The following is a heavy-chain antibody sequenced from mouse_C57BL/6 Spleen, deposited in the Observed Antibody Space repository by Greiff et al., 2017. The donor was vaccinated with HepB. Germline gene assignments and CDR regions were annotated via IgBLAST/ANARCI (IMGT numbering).Heavy chain of an antibody. CDR1: GYTFTDYN. CDR2: INPNNGGT. CDR3: ARERPLWDYFDY. V-gene: IGHV1-22*01. D-gene: IGHD4-1*01. Sequence: EVQLQQSGPELVKPGASVKMSCKASGYTFTDYNMHWVKQSHGKSLEWIGYINPNNGGTSYNQKFKGKATLTVNKSSSTAYMELRSLTSEDSAVYYCARERPLWDYFDYWGQGTTLTVSS. J-gene: IGHJ2*01.